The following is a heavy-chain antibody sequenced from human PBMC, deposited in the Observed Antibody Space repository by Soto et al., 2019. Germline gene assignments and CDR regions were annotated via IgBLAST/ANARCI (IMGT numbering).Heavy chain of an antibody. CDR2: IIPILGIA. CDR3: ATFAMVRLNDC. V-gene: IGHV1-69*02. D-gene: IGHD3-10*01. Sequence: SVKVSCKASGGTFSSYTISWVRQAPGQGLEWMGRIIPILGIANYAQKFQGRVTITADKSTSTAYMELSSLRSEDTAVYYCATFAMVRLNDCWGQGTLVHVSS. J-gene: IGHJ4*02. CDR1: GGTFSSYT.